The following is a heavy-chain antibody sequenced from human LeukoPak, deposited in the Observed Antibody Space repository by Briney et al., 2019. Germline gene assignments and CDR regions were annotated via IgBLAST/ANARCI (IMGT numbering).Heavy chain of an antibody. CDR3: ASRGYSSSWASNWFDP. J-gene: IGHJ5*02. D-gene: IGHD6-13*01. V-gene: IGHV1-69*13. CDR1: GGTFSSYA. Sequence: SVKVSCKASGGTFSSYAISWVRQAPGQGLEWMGGIIPIFGTANYAQKFQGRVTITADESTSTAYMELSSLRSEDTAVYYCASRGYSSSWASNWFDPWGQGTLVTVSS. CDR2: IIPIFGTA.